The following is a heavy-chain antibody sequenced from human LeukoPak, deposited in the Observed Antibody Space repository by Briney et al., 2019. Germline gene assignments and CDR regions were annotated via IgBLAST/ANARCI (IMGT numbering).Heavy chain of an antibody. V-gene: IGHV3-23*01. CDR2: IGASGATT. Sequence: GGSLRLSCAVSGFTFNKYAMNWVRQGPGKGQEWVSGIGASGATTYYADSVKGRFTISRDNSKNTLFLQLKSLRADDTGVYFCAKDLEAVAGTIVNDYWGQGTPVTVSS. CDR3: AKDLEAVAGTIVNDY. J-gene: IGHJ4*02. CDR1: GFTFNKYA. D-gene: IGHD6-19*01.